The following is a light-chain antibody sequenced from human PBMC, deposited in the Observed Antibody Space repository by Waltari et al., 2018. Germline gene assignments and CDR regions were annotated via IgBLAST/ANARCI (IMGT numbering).Light chain of an antibody. V-gene: IGKV1-5*03. CDR3: QHYNSFSALFT. CDR1: QSISRW. J-gene: IGKJ3*01. Sequence: DIQMTQSPSTVYASVGDRVTITCRASQSISRWLAWYQQKPGKAPKLLIHKASSLQSGVPSRFSGSGSGTEFTLNITSLQPDDFATYYCQHYNSFSALFTFGPGTQVDIK. CDR2: KAS.